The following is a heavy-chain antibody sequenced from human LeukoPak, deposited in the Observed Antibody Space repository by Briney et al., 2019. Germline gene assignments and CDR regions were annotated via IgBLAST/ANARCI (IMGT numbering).Heavy chain of an antibody. V-gene: IGHV3-11*04. CDR1: GFTFSDYY. D-gene: IGHD2-2*01. CDR2: ISSSGSTI. Sequence: GGSLRLSCAASGFTFSDYYMSWIRQAPGKGLEWVSCISSSGSTIYYADSVQGRFTISRDNAKNSLYLQMNRLRAQDTAGYYCAGSLGYCSSTSCEPVYFDYWGQGTLVTVSS. J-gene: IGHJ4*02. CDR3: AGSLGYCSSTSCEPVYFDY.